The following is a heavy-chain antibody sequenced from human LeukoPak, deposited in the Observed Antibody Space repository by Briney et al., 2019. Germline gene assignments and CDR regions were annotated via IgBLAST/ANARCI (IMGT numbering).Heavy chain of an antibody. V-gene: IGHV3-48*03. CDR2: INSSGSTI. CDR1: GFTFSSYE. J-gene: IGHJ2*01. CDR3: ARGRGYCSGGSCYSRWFFDL. D-gene: IGHD2-15*01. Sequence: GGSLRLSCAASGFTFSSYEMNWVRQAPGKGLEWVSYINSSGSTIYYADSVKGRFTISRDKAKSSLYLQMNSLRAEDTAVYYCARGRGYCSGGSCYSRWFFDLWGRGTLVTVSS.